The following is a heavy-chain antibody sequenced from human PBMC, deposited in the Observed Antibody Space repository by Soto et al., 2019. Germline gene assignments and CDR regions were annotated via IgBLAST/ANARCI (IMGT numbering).Heavy chain of an antibody. J-gene: IGHJ4*02. Sequence: SETLSLTCTVPGGSISSYYWSWIRQPPGKGLEWIGYIYYSGSTNYNPSLKSRVTISVDTSKNQFSLKLSSVTAADTAVYYCARVWNYYDSSGYYGYFDYWGQGTLVTVSS. CDR2: IYYSGST. V-gene: IGHV4-59*01. CDR3: ARVWNYYDSSGYYGYFDY. D-gene: IGHD3-22*01. CDR1: GGSISSYY.